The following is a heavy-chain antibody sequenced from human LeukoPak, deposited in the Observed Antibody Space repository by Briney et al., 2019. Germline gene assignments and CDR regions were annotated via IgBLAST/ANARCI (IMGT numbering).Heavy chain of an antibody. V-gene: IGHV1-2*02. CDR2: INPDSGAT. D-gene: IGHD5-18*01. Sequence: ASVKVSCKASGYTFTNYGISWVRQAPGQGLEWMGWINPDSGATNYAQKFQGRVTMTRDTSISTAYMELNNLRSDDTAAYYCARGSGIHPWLLDYWGQGTLVTVSS. J-gene: IGHJ4*02. CDR1: GYTFTNYG. CDR3: ARGSGIHPWLLDY.